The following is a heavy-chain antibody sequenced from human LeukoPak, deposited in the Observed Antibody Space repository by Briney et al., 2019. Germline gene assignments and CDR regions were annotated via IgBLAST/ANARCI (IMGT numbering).Heavy chain of an antibody. CDR1: GGSISSSNW. D-gene: IGHD3-9*01. V-gene: IGHV4-4*02. CDR3: ARSVLRYFEFDY. Sequence: SETLSLTCVVSGGSISSSNWWSWVRQPPGKGLEWIGEIYHSGNTNYNPSLKSRVTMSVDTSKNQFSLKLSSVTAADTAVYYCARSVLRYFEFDYWGQGTLVTVSS. CDR2: IYHSGNT. J-gene: IGHJ4*02.